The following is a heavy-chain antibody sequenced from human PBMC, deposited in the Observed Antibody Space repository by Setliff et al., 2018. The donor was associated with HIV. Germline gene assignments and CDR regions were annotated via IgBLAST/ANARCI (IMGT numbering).Heavy chain of an antibody. J-gene: IGHJ4*02. Sequence: PGGSLRLSCAASGFNFSSHTMNWIRQAPGKGLEWVSSISSTGTYIYYADSMKGRFTISRDNAKNSVYLQMNSLRVEDTAMYYCTKDHLSGWASDCWGQGTLVTVSS. CDR1: GFNFSSHT. CDR2: ISSTGTYI. D-gene: IGHD6-19*01. CDR3: TKDHLSGWASDC. V-gene: IGHV3-21*01.